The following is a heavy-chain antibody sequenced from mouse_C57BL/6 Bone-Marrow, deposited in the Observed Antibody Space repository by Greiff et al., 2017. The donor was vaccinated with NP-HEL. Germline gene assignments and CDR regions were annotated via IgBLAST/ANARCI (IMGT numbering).Heavy chain of an antibody. J-gene: IGHJ4*01. CDR3: ERDRSPDAMDH. Sequence: DVQLVESGGGLVKPGGSLKLSCAASGFTFSSYAMSWVRQTPEKRLEWVATISDGGSYTYYPDNVKGRFTISRDNAKNNLYLQMSHLKSEDTAMYYCERDRSPDAMDHWGQGTSVTVSS. V-gene: IGHV5-4*01. CDR2: ISDGGSYT. CDR1: GFTFSSYA.